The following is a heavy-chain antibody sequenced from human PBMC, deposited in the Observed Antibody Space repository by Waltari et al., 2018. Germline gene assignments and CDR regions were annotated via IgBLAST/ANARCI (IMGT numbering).Heavy chain of an antibody. CDR2: IGVSDAT. CDR1: GTSFSNSA. Sequence: EVQLLESGGDLVRPGGSLRLSCAVSGTSFSNSAINWVRLAPGTGLGWVSGIGVSDATYYADSVKGRFTISRDTSKNTVFLQMNGLRAEDTAVYYCATPFYNWDDPLHSWGQGTLVTVSS. D-gene: IGHD1-20*01. J-gene: IGHJ4*02. V-gene: IGHV3-23*01. CDR3: ATPFYNWDDPLHS.